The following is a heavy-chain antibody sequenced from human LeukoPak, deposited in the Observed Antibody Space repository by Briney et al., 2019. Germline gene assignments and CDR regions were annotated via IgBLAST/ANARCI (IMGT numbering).Heavy chain of an antibody. V-gene: IGHV4-59*01. CDR2: IYYSGST. D-gene: IGHD4-17*01. Sequence: SETLSLTCTVSGGSPSSYYWSWIRQPPGKGLEWIGYIYYSGSTNYNPSLKSRVTISVDTSKNQFSLKLSSVTAADTAVYYCARGTTVTTGWGQGILVTVSS. CDR3: ARGTTVTTG. CDR1: GGSPSSYY. J-gene: IGHJ4*02.